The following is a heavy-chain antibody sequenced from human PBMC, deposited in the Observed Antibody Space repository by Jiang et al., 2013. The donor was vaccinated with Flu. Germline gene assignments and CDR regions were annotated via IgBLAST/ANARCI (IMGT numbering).Heavy chain of an antibody. D-gene: IGHD6-19*01. V-gene: IGHV4-30-4*07. J-gene: IGHJ3*02. CDR3: ARRVPLYSSGWPRGAFDI. CDR1: GGSISSGGYS. Sequence: GPGLVKPSETLSLTCAVSGGSISSGGYSWSWIRQPPGKGLEWIGYIYYSGSTYYNPSLKSRVTISVDTSKNQFSLKVSSVTAADTAVYYCARRVPLYSSGWPRGAFDIWGQGTMVTVSS. CDR2: IYYSGST.